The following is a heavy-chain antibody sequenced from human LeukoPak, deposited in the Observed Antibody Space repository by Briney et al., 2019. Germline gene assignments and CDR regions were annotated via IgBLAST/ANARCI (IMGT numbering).Heavy chain of an antibody. CDR2: INHGGST. J-gene: IGHJ5*02. Sequence: SETLSLTCAVYGGSFSGYCWSWIRQPPGKGLEWIGEINHGGSTNYNPSLKSRVTISVDTSKNQFSLKLSSVTAADTAVYYCARGTGPITGTTANGGNWFDPWGQGTLVTVSS. CDR1: GGSFSGYC. D-gene: IGHD1-20*01. V-gene: IGHV4-34*01. CDR3: ARGTGPITGTTANGGNWFDP.